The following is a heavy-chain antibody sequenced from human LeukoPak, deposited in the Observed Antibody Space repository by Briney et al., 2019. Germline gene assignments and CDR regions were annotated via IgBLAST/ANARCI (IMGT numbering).Heavy chain of an antibody. CDR1: GFTFSHYG. V-gene: IGHV3-33*06. Sequence: PGRSMRLSCEASGFTFSHYGMHWVRQAPGKGLEWVAVIWSDGTNQYYADSVKGRFTISRDDFKNTVSLQMNSLRAEDTAVYYCAEDAQRGFDYSNSLEHWGQGSLVTVSS. D-gene: IGHD4-11*01. CDR2: IWSDGTNQ. J-gene: IGHJ4*02. CDR3: AEDAQRGFDYSNSLEH.